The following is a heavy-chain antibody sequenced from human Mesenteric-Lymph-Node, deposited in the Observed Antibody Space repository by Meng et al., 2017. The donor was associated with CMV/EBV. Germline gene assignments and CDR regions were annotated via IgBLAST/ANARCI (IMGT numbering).Heavy chain of an antibody. Sequence: GGSLRLSCAASGFTFSYYGMHWVRQAPGKGPEWVAFIWSDGTNTYYSDSLKGRFTISRDNSRSTLYLQMNSLRTEDTAIYCCAKEFGSYYFDYWGQGTPVTVSS. CDR2: IWSDGTNT. J-gene: IGHJ4*02. D-gene: IGHD3-16*01. V-gene: IGHV3-30*02. CDR3: AKEFGSYYFDY. CDR1: GFTFSYYG.